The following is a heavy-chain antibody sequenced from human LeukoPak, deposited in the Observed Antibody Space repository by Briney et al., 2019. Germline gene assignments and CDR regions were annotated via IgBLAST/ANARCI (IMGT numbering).Heavy chain of an antibody. CDR1: GFTFSDYY. J-gene: IGHJ6*03. CDR3: AITVGSRGYYYMDV. V-gene: IGHV3-11*01. CDR2: ISSSGSTI. D-gene: IGHD2-15*01. Sequence: PGGSLRFSCAASGFTFSDYYMSWIRLAPGKGLEWVSYISSSGSTIYYAGSVKGRFTISRDNAKNSLYLQMSSLRAEDTAVYYCAITVGSRGYYYMDVWGKGTTVTISS.